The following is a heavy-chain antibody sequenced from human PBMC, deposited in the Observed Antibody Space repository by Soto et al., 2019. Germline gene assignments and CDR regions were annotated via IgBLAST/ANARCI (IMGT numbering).Heavy chain of an antibody. J-gene: IGHJ6*02. Sequence: ASVKVSCKASGYTFTRYGISWVRQAPGQGLEWMGWISGYNGDTNYAQKFQGRVSMTLDTSTGTAYMELRSLTSDDTAIYYCARAVAGTLFYYQMDVWGPGTAVTVSS. CDR2: ISGYNGDT. CDR1: GYTFTRYG. CDR3: ARAVAGTLFYYQMDV. D-gene: IGHD6-19*01. V-gene: IGHV1-18*01.